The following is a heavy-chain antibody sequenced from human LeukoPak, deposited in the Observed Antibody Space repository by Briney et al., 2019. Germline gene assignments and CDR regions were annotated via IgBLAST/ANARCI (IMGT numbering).Heavy chain of an antibody. V-gene: IGHV3-15*01. CDR2: IKSKTDGGTT. CDR3: TTEEETYIAAAGNDGMDV. CDR1: GFTFSNAW. D-gene: IGHD6-13*01. Sequence: TGGSLRLSCAASGFTFSNAWMSWVRQAPGKGLEWVGRIKSKTDGGTTDYAAPVKGRFTISRDDSKNTLYLQMNSLKTEDTAVYYCTTEEETYIAAAGNDGMDVWGQGTTVTVSS. J-gene: IGHJ6*02.